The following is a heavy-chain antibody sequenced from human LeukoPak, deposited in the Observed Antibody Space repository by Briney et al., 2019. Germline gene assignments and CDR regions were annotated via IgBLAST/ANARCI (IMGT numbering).Heavy chain of an antibody. CDR3: ARDPPDY. Sequence: PGGPLRLSCAASGFTFSSYEMNWVRQAPGKGLEWVSYILNSGTTTYYADSVKGRFTISRDNAKNSLYLQMNSLRAEDTGVYYCARDPPDYWGQGILVTVSS. V-gene: IGHV3-48*03. J-gene: IGHJ4*02. CDR2: ILNSGTTT. CDR1: GFTFSSYE.